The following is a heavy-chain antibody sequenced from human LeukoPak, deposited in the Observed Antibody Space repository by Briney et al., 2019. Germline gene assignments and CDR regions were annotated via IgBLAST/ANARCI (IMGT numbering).Heavy chain of an antibody. V-gene: IGHV4-4*07. CDR2: IYTSGST. CDR3: ARASDTAMASDAFDI. D-gene: IGHD5-18*01. Sequence: SETLSLTCTVSGGSISSYYWSWIRQPAGKGLEWIGRIYTSGSTNYNPSLKSPVTISVDKSKNQFSLKLSSVTAADTAVYYCARASDTAMASDAFDIWDQGTMVTVSS. CDR1: GGSISSYY. J-gene: IGHJ3*02.